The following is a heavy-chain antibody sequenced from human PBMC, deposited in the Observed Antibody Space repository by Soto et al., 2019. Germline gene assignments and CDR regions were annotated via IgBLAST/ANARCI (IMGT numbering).Heavy chain of an antibody. J-gene: IGHJ5*02. CDR1: GGTFINYV. D-gene: IGHD6-6*01. V-gene: IGHV1-69*01. CDR3: ARGRSSPNFDP. Sequence: QVQLVQSGAEVRKPGSSVKVSCKISGGTFINYVISWLRQAPGQGLEWMGGLIPIFEAANLAQKFQGRVTITADESTSTVNMELSSLTSEDTAVYYCARGRSSPNFDPWGQGTLVTVSS. CDR2: LIPIFEAA.